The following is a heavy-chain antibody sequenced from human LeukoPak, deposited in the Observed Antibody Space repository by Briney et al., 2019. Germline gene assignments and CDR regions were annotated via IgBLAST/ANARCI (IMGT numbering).Heavy chain of an antibody. CDR1: GFTFSSYG. J-gene: IGHJ4*02. V-gene: IGHV3-30*18. D-gene: IGHD6-13*01. CDR2: ISYDGSNK. CDR3: AKAGPYSSSSPDY. Sequence: GGSLRLPCAASGFTFSSYGMHWVRQAPGKGLEWVAVISYDGSNKYYADSVKGRFTISRDNSKNTLYLQMNSLRAEDTAVYYCAKAGPYSSSSPDYWGQGTLVTVSS.